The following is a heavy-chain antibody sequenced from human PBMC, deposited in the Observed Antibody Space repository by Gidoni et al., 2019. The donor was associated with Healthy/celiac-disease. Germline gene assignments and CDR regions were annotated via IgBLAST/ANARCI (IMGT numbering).Heavy chain of an antibody. J-gene: IGHJ6*02. Sequence: QVQLQESGPGLVKPSQTLSLTCTVSGGSISSGSYYWSWIRQPAGKGLEWIGRIYTSGSTNYNPSLQSRVTISVDTSQNQFSLKLSSVTAADTAVYYCARGPHDTYYYYGMDVWGQGTTVTVSS. V-gene: IGHV4-61*02. CDR3: ARGPHDTYYYYGMDV. CDR2: IYTSGST. D-gene: IGHD3-22*01. CDR1: GGSISSGSYY.